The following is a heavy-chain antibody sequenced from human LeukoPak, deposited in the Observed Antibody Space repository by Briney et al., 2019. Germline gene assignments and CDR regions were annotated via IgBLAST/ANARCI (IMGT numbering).Heavy chain of an antibody. CDR3: ARLGAYCGGDCYSGDYFDY. J-gene: IGHJ4*02. CDR2: INSDGSST. V-gene: IGHV3-74*01. CDR1: GFTFSSYW. D-gene: IGHD2-21*02. Sequence: GGSLRLSCAASGFTFSSYWMHWVRQAPGKGLVWVSRINSDGSSTSSADSVKGRFTISRDNHKNTLNLQMNSLRAEDTAVYYCARLGAYCGGDCYSGDYFDYWGQGTLVTVSS.